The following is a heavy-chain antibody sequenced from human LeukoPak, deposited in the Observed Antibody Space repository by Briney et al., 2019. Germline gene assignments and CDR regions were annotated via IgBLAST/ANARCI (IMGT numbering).Heavy chain of an antibody. J-gene: IGHJ4*02. D-gene: IGHD3-22*01. Sequence: GRSLRLSCAASGFTFDDYAMHWVRQAPGKGLEWVSGISWNGGTIGYADSVKGRFTISRDNANNSLYLQMNSLRAEDTALYYCAKDSSGYYGFFDYWGQGTLVTVSS. CDR2: ISWNGGTI. CDR1: GFTFDDYA. CDR3: AKDSSGYYGFFDY. V-gene: IGHV3-9*01.